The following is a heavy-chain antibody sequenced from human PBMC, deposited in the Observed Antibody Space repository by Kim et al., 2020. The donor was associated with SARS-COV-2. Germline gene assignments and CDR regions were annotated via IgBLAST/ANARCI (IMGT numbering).Heavy chain of an antibody. CDR3: ACDGGGTVVERGPTAYTLDV. D-gene: IGHD3-16*01. V-gene: IGHV1-46*01. J-gene: IGHJ6*02. CDR2: ITPSPGDT. CDR1: GYTFTNYK. Sequence: ASVNVSCKSSGYTFTNYKLHWVRQAPGHGLEWMAIITPSPGDTTYAQKFQDRVTMTRDTATRTAYLELTSLRSDDTAVYYCACDGGGTVVERGPTAYTLDVWGQGTTVTVSS.